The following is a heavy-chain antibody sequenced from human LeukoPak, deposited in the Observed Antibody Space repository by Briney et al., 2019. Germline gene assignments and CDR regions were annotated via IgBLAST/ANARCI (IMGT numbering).Heavy chain of an antibody. Sequence: GASVKVSCKASGYTFINYGISWVRQAPGQGLEWMGWISGYSDDTDYAQKFQGRVTMTTDTTTRTAYMELRSLRFDDTAVYLCARDPERGAFDMWGQGTVVTVSS. D-gene: IGHD1-1*01. CDR3: ARDPERGAFDM. CDR1: GYTFINYG. J-gene: IGHJ3*02. CDR2: ISGYSDDT. V-gene: IGHV1-18*01.